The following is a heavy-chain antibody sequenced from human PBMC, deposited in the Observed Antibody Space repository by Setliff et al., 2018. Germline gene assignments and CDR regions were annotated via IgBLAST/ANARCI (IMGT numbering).Heavy chain of an antibody. CDR1: GYTFTDYG. CDR3: ARGYYNANGYPTQY. V-gene: IGHV1-2*02. D-gene: IGHD3-10*01. CDR2: INPYGGAT. J-gene: IGHJ4*02. Sequence: ASVKVSCKASGYTFTDYGITWVRQAPGQGLEWMGWINPYGGATNYAQKFQVRVTLTGDTSVSTAYMELSSLRYDDTAVYYCARGYYNANGYPTQYWGQGTLVTVSS.